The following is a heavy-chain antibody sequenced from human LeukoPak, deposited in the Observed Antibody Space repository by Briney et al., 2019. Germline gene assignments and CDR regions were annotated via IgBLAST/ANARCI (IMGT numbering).Heavy chain of an antibody. CDR3: ARDRPGYCSSTSCYEDAFDI. CDR1: GGSISNYY. D-gene: IGHD2-2*03. J-gene: IGHJ3*02. CDR2: IYYSGST. Sequence: SETLSLTCTVSGGSISNYYWSWIRQPPGKGLEWIGYIYYSGSTNYNPSLKSRVTISVDTSKNQFSLKLSSVTAADTAVYYCARDRPGYCSSTSCYEDAFDIWGQGTMVTVSS. V-gene: IGHV4-59*01.